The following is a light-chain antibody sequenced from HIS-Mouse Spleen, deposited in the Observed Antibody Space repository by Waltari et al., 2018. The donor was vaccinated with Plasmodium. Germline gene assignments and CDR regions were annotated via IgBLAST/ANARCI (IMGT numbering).Light chain of an antibody. CDR2: DAS. J-gene: IGKJ2*01. Sequence: DIQMTQSPSSLSASVGDRVTITCQASKDISNYLNWYQQKPGKAPKLLIYDASNLETGVPSRFSGSGSGTDFTFTISSLQPEDIATYYCQQYDNLPYTVGQGTKLEIK. CDR1: KDISNY. V-gene: IGKV1-33*01. CDR3: QQYDNLPYT.